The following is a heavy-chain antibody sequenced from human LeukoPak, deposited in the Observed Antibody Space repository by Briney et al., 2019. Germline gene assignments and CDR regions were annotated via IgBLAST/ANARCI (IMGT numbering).Heavy chain of an antibody. CDR2: ISSSSSYI. V-gene: IGHV3-21*01. Sequence: GGSLRLSCAASGFTFSSYSMNWVRQAPGKGLEWVSSISSSSSYIYYADSVKGRFTISRDNAKNSLYLQMNSLRAEDTAVYYCARAGGVVATSFFDYWGQGTLVTVSS. J-gene: IGHJ4*02. CDR1: GFTFSSYS. CDR3: ARAGGVVATSFFDY. D-gene: IGHD5-12*01.